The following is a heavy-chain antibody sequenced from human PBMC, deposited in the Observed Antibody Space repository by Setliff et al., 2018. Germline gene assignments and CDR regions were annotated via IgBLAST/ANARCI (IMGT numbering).Heavy chain of an antibody. D-gene: IGHD3-3*01. CDR3: RFWSSYYKNDY. CDR1: GGSFSTYF. CDR2: ISHSGSA. Sequence: SETLSLTCAVYGGSFSTYFWSWIRQPPGKGLEWIGEISHSGSANYNPSLNSRVSVSVDTPTNQFSLKVFSVTAADTAVYYCRFWSSYYKNDYWAQGTLVTVSS. J-gene: IGHJ4*02. V-gene: IGHV4-34*01.